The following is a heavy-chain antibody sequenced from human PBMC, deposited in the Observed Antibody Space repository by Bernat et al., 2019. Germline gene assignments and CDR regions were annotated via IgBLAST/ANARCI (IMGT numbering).Heavy chain of an antibody. CDR2: IYWDDDK. CDR1: GFSLSTSGVG. V-gene: IGHV2-5*02. D-gene: IGHD3-16*01. Sequence: QITLKESGPTLVKPTQTLTLTCTFSGFSLSTSGVGVGWIRQPPGKALEWLALIYWDDDKRYSPSLKSRLTITKDTSKNQVVLTMTNMDPVDTATYYCAHSGERSANYDYVWGSYSYFDYWGQGTLVTVSS. J-gene: IGHJ4*02. CDR3: AHSGERSANYDYVWGSYSYFDY.